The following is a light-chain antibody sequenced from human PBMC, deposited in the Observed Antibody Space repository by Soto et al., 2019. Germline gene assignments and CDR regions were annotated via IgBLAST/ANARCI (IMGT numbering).Light chain of an antibody. CDR1: ESVGRN. Sequence: IVMTQSPATLSLSPGERATLSCRASESVGRNLAWYQQKPGQAPRLLIYGASTRATGIPARFSGSGSGTDFTLTISKLEPEDFALFYCQQYGNSPLTFGGGTKVDIK. V-gene: IGKV3-15*01. CDR2: GAS. CDR3: QQYGNSPLT. J-gene: IGKJ4*01.